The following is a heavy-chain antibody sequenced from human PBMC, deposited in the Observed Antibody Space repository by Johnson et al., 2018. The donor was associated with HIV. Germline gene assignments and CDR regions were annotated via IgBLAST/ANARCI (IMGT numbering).Heavy chain of an antibody. D-gene: IGHD3-10*01. CDR1: GFTFRSYA. J-gene: IGHJ3*02. CDR2: TSYDGSNK. V-gene: IGHV3-30-3*01. Sequence: VQLVESGGGVVQPGRSLRLSCAASGFTFRSYAIHWVRQAPGKGLEWVALTSYDGSNKYYADSVKGRFTISRDNSKNTLYLQMNSLRAEDTAVYYCARPIARGASDIWGQGTMVTVSS. CDR3: ARPIARGASDI.